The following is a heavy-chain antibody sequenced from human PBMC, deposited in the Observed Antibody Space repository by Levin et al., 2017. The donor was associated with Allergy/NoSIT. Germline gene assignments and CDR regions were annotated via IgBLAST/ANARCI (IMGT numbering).Heavy chain of an antibody. J-gene: IGHJ2*01. Sequence: GESLKISCAASGFTFSSYWMSWVRQAPGKGLEWVANIKQDGSEKYYVDSVKGRFTISRDNAKNSLYLQMNSLRAEDTAVYYCARVEWGAWYFDLWGRGTLVTVSS. V-gene: IGHV3-7*01. CDR1: GFTFSSYW. CDR2: IKQDGSEK. CDR3: ARVEWGAWYFDL. D-gene: IGHD3-16*01.